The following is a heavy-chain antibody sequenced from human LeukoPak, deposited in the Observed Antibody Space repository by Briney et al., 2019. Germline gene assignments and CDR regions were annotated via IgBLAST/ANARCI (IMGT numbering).Heavy chain of an antibody. J-gene: IGHJ4*02. Sequence: ASVKVSCKASGYTFTGYYMHWVRQAPGQGLEWMGWINPNSGGTNYAQKFQGRVTMTRDTSISTAYMELSRLRSEDTAVYYCARDYYDSSGYENYWGQGTLVTVSS. CDR3: ARDYYDSSGYENY. V-gene: IGHV1-2*02. D-gene: IGHD3-22*01. CDR2: INPNSGGT. CDR1: GYTFTGYY.